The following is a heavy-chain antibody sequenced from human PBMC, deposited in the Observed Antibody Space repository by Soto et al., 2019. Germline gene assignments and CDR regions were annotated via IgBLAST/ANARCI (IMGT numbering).Heavy chain of an antibody. D-gene: IGHD2-2*01. CDR2: ISSSSSYI. Sequence: WGSLRLSCAASGFTFSSYSMNWVRQAPGKGLEWVSSISSSSSYIYYADSVKGRFTISRDNAKNSLYLQMNSLRAEDTAVYYCAGEYQLLLGAFDIWGQGTMVTVSS. CDR3: AGEYQLLLGAFDI. CDR1: GFTFSSYS. V-gene: IGHV3-21*01. J-gene: IGHJ3*02.